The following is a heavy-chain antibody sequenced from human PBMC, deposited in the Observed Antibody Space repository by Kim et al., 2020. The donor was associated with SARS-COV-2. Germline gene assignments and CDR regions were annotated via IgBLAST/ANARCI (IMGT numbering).Heavy chain of an antibody. CDR1: GGSISSYY. J-gene: IGHJ4*02. CDR3: ARHGGGGYVFRPALIDY. CDR2: IYYSGST. V-gene: IGHV4-59*08. Sequence: SETLSLTCTVSGGSISSYYWSWIRQPPGKGLEWIGYIYYSGSTNYNPSLKSRATISVDTSKNQFSLKLSSVTAAETAVYYCARHGGGGYVFRPALIDYWGQGTLVTVSS. D-gene: IGHD5-12*01.